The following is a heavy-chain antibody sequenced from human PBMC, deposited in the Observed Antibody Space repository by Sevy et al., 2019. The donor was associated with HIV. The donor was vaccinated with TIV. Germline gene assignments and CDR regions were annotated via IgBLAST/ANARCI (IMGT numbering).Heavy chain of an antibody. Sequence: GGSLRLSCAASGFTFSSYSMNWDRQAPGKGLEWVSSISSSSSYIYYADSVKGRFTISRDNAKNSLYLQMNSLRAEDTAVYYCAREPQTYCSSTSCYLGPFDYWGQGTLVTVSS. CDR1: GFTFSSYS. V-gene: IGHV3-21*01. D-gene: IGHD2-2*01. CDR3: AREPQTYCSSTSCYLGPFDY. CDR2: ISSSSSYI. J-gene: IGHJ4*02.